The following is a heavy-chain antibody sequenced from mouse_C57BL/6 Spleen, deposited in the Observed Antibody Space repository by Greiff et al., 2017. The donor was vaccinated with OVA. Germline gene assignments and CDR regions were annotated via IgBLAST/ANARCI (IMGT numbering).Heavy chain of an antibody. V-gene: IGHV1-4*01. Sequence: VQLQQSGAELARPGASVKMSCKASGYTFTSYTMHWVKQRPGQGLEWIGYINPSSGYTKYNQKFKDKATLTADKSSSTAYMQLSSLTSEDAAVYYCANKDWFAYWGQGTLVTVSA. J-gene: IGHJ3*01. CDR1: GYTFTSYT. CDR3: ANKDWFAY. CDR2: INPSSGYT.